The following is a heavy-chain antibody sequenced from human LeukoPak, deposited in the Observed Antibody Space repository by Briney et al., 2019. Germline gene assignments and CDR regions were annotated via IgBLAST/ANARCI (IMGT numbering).Heavy chain of an antibody. D-gene: IGHD5-12*01. J-gene: IGHJ4*02. CDR2: IYYSGST. Sequence: SETLSLTCTVSGGSISSYYWSWIRQPPGKGLEWIGYIYYSGSTNYNPSLKSRVTTSVDTSKNQFSLKLSSVTAADTAVYYCATGDGYESDYWGQGTLVTVSS. CDR1: GGSISSYY. CDR3: ATGDGYESDY. V-gene: IGHV4-59*01.